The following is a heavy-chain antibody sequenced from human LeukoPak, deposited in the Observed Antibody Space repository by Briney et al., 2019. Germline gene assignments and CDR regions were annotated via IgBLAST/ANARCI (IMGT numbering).Heavy chain of an antibody. D-gene: IGHD1-26*01. CDR2: IYYSGST. V-gene: IGHV4-59*01. Sequence: SETLSLTCTVSGGSISSYYWSWIRQPPGKGLEWIAYIYYSGSTSYNPSLKSRVTISVDTSKNQFSLKLNSVTAADTAMYYCARLFHPALSGNYPFDYWGQGTLVTVSS. CDR3: ARLFHPALSGNYPFDY. CDR1: GGSISSYY. J-gene: IGHJ4*02.